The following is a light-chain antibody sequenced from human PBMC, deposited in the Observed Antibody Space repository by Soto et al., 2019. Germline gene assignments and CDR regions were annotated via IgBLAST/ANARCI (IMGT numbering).Light chain of an antibody. CDR3: QQYNDWPQA. CDR1: QSVSSN. CDR2: GAS. J-gene: IGKJ1*01. Sequence: EIVMTQSPATLSVSPGERATLSCRASQSVSSNLAWYHQKPGQAPRLVIYGASTRATGIPARFSGSGSGTEFTLTISSLQSEDFAVYYCQQYNDWPQAFGQGTQVEIK. V-gene: IGKV3-15*01.